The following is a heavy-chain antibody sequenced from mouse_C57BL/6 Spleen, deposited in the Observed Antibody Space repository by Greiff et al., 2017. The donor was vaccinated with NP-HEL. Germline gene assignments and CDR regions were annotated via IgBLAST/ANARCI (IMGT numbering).Heavy chain of an antibody. V-gene: IGHV1-64*01. CDR3: ARFNYSNFYYAMDY. J-gene: IGHJ4*01. D-gene: IGHD2-5*01. CDR2: IHPNSGST. CDR1: GYTFTSYW. Sequence: QVQLQQPGAELVKPGASVKLSCKASGYTFTSYWMHWVKQRPGQGLEWIGMIHPNSGSTNYNEKFKSKATLTVDKSSSTAYMQLSSLTSEDSAVYYCARFNYSNFYYAMDYWGQGTSVTVSS.